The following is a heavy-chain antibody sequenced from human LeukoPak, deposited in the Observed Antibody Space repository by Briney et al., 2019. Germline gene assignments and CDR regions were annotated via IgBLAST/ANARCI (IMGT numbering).Heavy chain of an antibody. V-gene: IGHV3-20*04. J-gene: IGHJ6*03. CDR1: EFTFDDYA. Sequence: GESLRLSCAASEFTFDDYAMNWVRQVPGRGLEWVSGINWNGRITEYADSVKDRFTISRQNTKNSLYLYMNNLGGEDTALYFCARGSVQLWLRDTYYYMDVWGKGTTVTVSS. D-gene: IGHD5-18*01. CDR2: INWNGRIT. CDR3: ARGSVQLWLRDTYYYMDV.